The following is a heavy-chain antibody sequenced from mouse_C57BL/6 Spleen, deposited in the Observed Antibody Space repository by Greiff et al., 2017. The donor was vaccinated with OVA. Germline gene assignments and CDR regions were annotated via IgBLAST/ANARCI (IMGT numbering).Heavy chain of an antibody. D-gene: IGHD1-1*01. CDR2: ISNGGGST. CDR1: GFTFSDYY. CDR3: ARQYYGSSSYFDV. J-gene: IGHJ1*03. Sequence: EVMLVESGGGLVQPGGSLKLSCAASGFTFSDYYMYWVRQTPEKRLEWVAYISNGGGSTYYPDTVKGRFTISRDNAKNTLYLQMSRLKSEDTAMYYCARQYYGSSSYFDVWGTGTTVTVSS. V-gene: IGHV5-12*01.